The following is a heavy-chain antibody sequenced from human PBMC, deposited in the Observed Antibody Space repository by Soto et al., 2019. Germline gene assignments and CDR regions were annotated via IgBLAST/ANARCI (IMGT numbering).Heavy chain of an antibody. CDR1: GGSISSYY. V-gene: IGHV4-59*08. CDR2: IYYSGST. CDR3: ARLDTFGGVIAPDAFDI. J-gene: IGHJ3*02. D-gene: IGHD3-16*02. Sequence: SETLSLTCTVSGGSISSYYWSWIRQPPGKGLEWIGYIYYSGSTNYNPSLKSRVTISVDTSKNQFSLKLSSVTAADTAVYYCARLDTFGGVIAPDAFDIWGQGTMVTISS.